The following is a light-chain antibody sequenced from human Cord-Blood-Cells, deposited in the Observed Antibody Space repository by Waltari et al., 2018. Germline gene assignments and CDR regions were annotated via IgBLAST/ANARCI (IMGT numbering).Light chain of an antibody. CDR2: DAS. Sequence: EIVLTQSPATLSLSPGERATLSCRASQSVSSYLAWYQQKPGQAPRLLIYDASNRATGIPARFSGSGSGTDFTLTISSLEPEDFAVYYRQQRSNWPRYTFGQGTKLEIK. J-gene: IGKJ2*01. CDR1: QSVSSY. V-gene: IGKV3-11*01. CDR3: QQRSNWPRYT.